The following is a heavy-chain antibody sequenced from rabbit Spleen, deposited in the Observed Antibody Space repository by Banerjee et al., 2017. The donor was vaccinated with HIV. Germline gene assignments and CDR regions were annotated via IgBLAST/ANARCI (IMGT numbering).Heavy chain of an antibody. J-gene: IGHJ4*01. CDR2: IVVGQGRA. V-gene: IGHV1S7*01. Sequence: QLKETGGGLVQPGGSLTLSCTASGFDINNYHMTWVRQAPGKGLEWIGTIVVGQGRAYYANWVDGRFTFSSDNAQSTVDLQMNGLTAADTATYFCARDGAGGSYFALWGQGTLVTVS. D-gene: IGHD8-1*01. CDR1: GFDINNYH. CDR3: ARDGAGGSYFAL.